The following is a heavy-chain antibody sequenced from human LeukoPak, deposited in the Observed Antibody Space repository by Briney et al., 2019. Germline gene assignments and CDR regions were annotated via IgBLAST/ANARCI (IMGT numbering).Heavy chain of an antibody. CDR2: ISAYNGNT. CDR1: GYTFTSYG. CDR3: ARDLGQYTSALYGS. D-gene: IGHD6-19*01. V-gene: IGHV1-18*01. J-gene: IGHJ5*02. Sequence: GASVKVSCKASGYTFTSYGISWVRQAPGQGLEWMGWISAYNGNTNYAQKLQGRVTMTTDTSTSTAYMELRSLTSEDTALYYCARDLGQYTSALYGSWGQGTLVTVSS.